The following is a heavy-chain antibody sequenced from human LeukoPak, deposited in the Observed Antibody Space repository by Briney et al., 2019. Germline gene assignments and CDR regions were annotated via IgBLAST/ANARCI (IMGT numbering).Heavy chain of an antibody. V-gene: IGHV1-2*02. J-gene: IGHJ5*02. Sequence: ASVKVSCKASGYTFTGYYMHWVRQAPGQGLEWMGWINPNSGGTNYAQKFQGRVTMTRDTSISTAYMELSRLRSDDTAVYYCAGDKVYGSGSYSRHYNWFDPWGQGTLVTVSS. CDR1: GYTFTGYY. CDR3: AGDKVYGSGSYSRHYNWFDP. CDR2: INPNSGGT. D-gene: IGHD3-10*01.